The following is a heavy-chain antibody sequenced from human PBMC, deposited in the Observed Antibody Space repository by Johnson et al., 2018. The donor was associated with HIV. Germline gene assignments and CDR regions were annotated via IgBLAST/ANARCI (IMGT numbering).Heavy chain of an antibody. V-gene: IGHV3-30*04. CDR1: GFTFSSYA. CDR3: ARDWETDSSGYHDAFDI. CDR2: MSYDGSNK. J-gene: IGHJ3*02. Sequence: QEQLVESGGGVVQPGRSLRLSCAASGFTFSSYAMHWVRQAPGKGLEWVAVMSYDGSNKYYADSVKGRFTISRDNSKNTLYLQMNSLRAEDTAVYYCARDWETDSSGYHDAFDIWGQGTMVTVSS. D-gene: IGHD3-22*01.